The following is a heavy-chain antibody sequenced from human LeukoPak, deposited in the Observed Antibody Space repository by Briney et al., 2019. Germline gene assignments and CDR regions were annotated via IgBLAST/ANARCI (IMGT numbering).Heavy chain of an antibody. CDR3: ARGHITMVRGVTYYYYGMDV. D-gene: IGHD3-10*01. J-gene: IGHJ6*02. Sequence: GASVKVSCKASGYTFTSYAMHWVRQAPGPRLEWMGWINAGNGNTKYSQKFQGRVIVTRDTSASTAHMELTSLRSEDTAVYYCARGHITMVRGVTYYYYGMDVWGQGTTVTVSS. CDR2: INAGNGNT. CDR1: GYTFTSYA. V-gene: IGHV1-3*01.